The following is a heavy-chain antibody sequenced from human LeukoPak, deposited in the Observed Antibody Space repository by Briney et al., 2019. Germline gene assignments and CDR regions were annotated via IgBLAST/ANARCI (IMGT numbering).Heavy chain of an antibody. CDR1: GASISSSSYY. CDR3: ARFRLVATIDY. CDR2: IYYSGST. D-gene: IGHD5-12*01. J-gene: IGHJ4*02. V-gene: IGHV4-39*01. Sequence: SETLSLTCTVSGASISSSSYYWGWIRQPPGKGLEWIGSIYYSGSTYNNPSHKSRVTMSVDTSKNQFSLKLSSVTAADTAVYYCARFRLVATIDYWGQGTLVTVSS.